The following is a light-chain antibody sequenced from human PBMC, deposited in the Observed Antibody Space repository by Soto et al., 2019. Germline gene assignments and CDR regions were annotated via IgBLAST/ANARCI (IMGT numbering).Light chain of an antibody. CDR1: QTISSW. Sequence: DIQMTQSPSTLSGSVGDRVTITYRASQTISSWLAWYQQKPGKAPKILIYKASTLKSGVPSRVRGSGSGTEFTLTISSLQPDDFETYYCQHYNSYSEAFGQGTKVDIK. CDR3: QHYNSYSEA. CDR2: KAS. J-gene: IGKJ1*01. V-gene: IGKV1-5*03.